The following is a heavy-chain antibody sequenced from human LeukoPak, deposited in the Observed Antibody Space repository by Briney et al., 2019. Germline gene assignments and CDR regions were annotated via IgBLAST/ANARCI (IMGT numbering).Heavy chain of an antibody. V-gene: IGHV3-21*01. J-gene: IGHJ5*02. CDR3: ARGVKSGYHSAYNWFDP. Sequence: GGSLRLSCAASGFTFRSYSMNWVRQAPEKGLEWVSSISSSSSYIYYADSVKGRFTISRDNAKNSLYLQMNSLRAEDTAVYYCARGVKSGYHSAYNWFDPWGQGTLATVSS. D-gene: IGHD5-12*01. CDR1: GFTFRSYS. CDR2: ISSSSSYI.